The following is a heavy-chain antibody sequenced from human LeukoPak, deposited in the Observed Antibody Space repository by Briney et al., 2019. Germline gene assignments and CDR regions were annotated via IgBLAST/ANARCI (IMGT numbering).Heavy chain of an antibody. CDR3: ARVGATTPLSAFDY. J-gene: IGHJ4*02. V-gene: IGHV3-21*01. D-gene: IGHD3-16*01. Sequence: GGSLRLSCAASGFTFSSYSMNWVRQAPGKGLEWVSSISSSSSYIYYADSVKGRFTISRDNAKNSLYLQMNSLRAEGTAVYYCARVGATTPLSAFDYWGQGTLVTVSS. CDR2: ISSSSSYI. CDR1: GFTFSSYS.